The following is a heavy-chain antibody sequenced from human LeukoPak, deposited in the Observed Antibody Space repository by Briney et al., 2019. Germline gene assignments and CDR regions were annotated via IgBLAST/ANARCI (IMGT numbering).Heavy chain of an antibody. V-gene: IGHV4-4*07. D-gene: IGHD3-3*01. Sequence: PSETLSLTCTVSGGSISSYYWSWIRQPAGKGLEWIGRIYTSGSTNYNPSLKSRVTMSVDTSKNQFPLKLSSVTAADTAVYYCARNRLPHDFWSGYYTWGQGTLVTVSS. CDR3: ARNRLPHDFWSGYYT. J-gene: IGHJ5*02. CDR2: IYTSGST. CDR1: GGSISSYY.